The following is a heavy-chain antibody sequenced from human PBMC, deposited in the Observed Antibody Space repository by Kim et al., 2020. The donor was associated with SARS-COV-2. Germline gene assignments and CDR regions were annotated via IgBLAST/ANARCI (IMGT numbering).Heavy chain of an antibody. D-gene: IGHD6-13*01. CDR1: GYTFTSYA. Sequence: ASVKVSCKASGYTFTSYAMHWVRQAPGQRLEWMGWINAGNGNTKYSQKFQGRVTITRDTSASTAYMELSSLRSEDTAVYYCASWYSSSRRYYYYGMDVWGQGTTVTVSS. CDR2: INAGNGNT. V-gene: IGHV1-3*01. CDR3: ASWYSSSRRYYYYGMDV. J-gene: IGHJ6*02.